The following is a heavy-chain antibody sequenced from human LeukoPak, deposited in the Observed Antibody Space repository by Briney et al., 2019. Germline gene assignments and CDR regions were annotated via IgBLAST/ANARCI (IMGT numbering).Heavy chain of an antibody. CDR1: GYRLTSYG. J-gene: IGHJ4*02. D-gene: IGHD6-13*01. CDR3: ARYSVSYSSSWHYYFDY. V-gene: IGHV1-18*01. CDR2: ISTYNGNT. Sequence: APVKVSCKASGYRLTSYGISWVRQAPGQGLEWMGLISTYNGNTNYAQKFQDRVTMTTDTSTSTAYMELRSLRSDDTAVYYCARYSVSYSSSWHYYFDYWGQGTLVTVSS.